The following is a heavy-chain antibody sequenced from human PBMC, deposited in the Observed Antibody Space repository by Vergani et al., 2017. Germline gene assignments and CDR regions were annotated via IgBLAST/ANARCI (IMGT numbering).Heavy chain of an antibody. D-gene: IGHD2-2*01. J-gene: IGHJ3*02. Sequence: QLQLQESGSGLVKPSQTLSLTCAVSGGSISSGGYSWSWIRQPPGKGLEWIGYIYHSGSTYYNPSLKSRVTISVDRSKNQFSLKLSSVTAADTAVYYCARAATGYCSSTSCYQVGAFDIWGQGTMVIVSS. CDR3: ARAATGYCSSTSCYQVGAFDI. V-gene: IGHV4-30-2*01. CDR2: IYHSGST. CDR1: GGSISSGGYS.